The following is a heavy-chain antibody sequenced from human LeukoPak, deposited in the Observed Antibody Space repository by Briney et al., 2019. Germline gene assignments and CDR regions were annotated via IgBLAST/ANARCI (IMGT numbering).Heavy chain of an antibody. Sequence: GGSLRLSCAASGFTVSSNYMSWVRQAPGKGLEWVSVVYSGGSTYYADSVKGRFTISRDNSKNTLYLQMNSLRAEDTAVYYCVGGTYYGGKHYYYMDVWGKGTTATISS. J-gene: IGHJ6*03. CDR1: GFTVSSNY. V-gene: IGHV3-53*01. CDR2: VYSGGST. CDR3: VGGTYYGGKHYYYMDV. D-gene: IGHD4-23*01.